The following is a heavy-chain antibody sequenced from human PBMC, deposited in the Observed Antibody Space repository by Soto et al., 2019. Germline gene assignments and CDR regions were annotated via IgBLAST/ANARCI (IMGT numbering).Heavy chain of an antibody. CDR3: AKDICSSTSCYFDY. CDR1: GFTFSTYA. V-gene: IGHV3-23*01. CDR2: ISGSGGST. D-gene: IGHD2-2*01. J-gene: IGHJ4*02. Sequence: PGGTLRLSCAASGFTFSTYAMSWVRQAPGKGLEWVSAISGSGGSTYYADSVKGRFTISRDNSKNTLYLQMNSLRAEDTAVYFCAKDICSSTSCYFDYSGQGTLVTVSS.